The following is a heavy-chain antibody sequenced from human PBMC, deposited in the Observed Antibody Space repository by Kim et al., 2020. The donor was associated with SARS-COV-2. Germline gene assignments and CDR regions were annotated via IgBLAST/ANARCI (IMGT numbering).Heavy chain of an antibody. CDR1: GFTFSNAW. CDR2: IISKTDGGTT. Sequence: GGSLRLSCAASGFTFSNAWMSWVRQAPGKGLEWVGRIISKTDGGTTDYAAPVKGRFTISRDDSKNTLYLQMNSLKTEDTAVYYCTTYLGGAFDIWGQGTMVTVSS. D-gene: IGHD3-16*01. V-gene: IGHV3-15*01. CDR3: TTYLGGAFDI. J-gene: IGHJ3*02.